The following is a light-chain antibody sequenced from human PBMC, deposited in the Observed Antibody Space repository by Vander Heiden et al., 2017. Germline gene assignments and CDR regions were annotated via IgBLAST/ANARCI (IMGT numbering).Light chain of an antibody. CDR3: AAWDDSLNGQWV. CDR1: SSIGSFS. Sequence: QSILTQPPSASGTPGQRVANACSGSSIGSFSVSWYQHLPGTAPTLLISTDNQRPAGVPDRFSGPKSGTSASLAISGLQSEEEADYYCAAWDDSLNGQWVFGGGTKLTGL. V-gene: IGLV1-44*01. J-gene: IGLJ2*01. CDR2: TDN.